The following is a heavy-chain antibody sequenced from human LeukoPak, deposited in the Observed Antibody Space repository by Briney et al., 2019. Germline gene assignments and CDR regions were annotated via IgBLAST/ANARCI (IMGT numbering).Heavy chain of an antibody. Sequence: GRSLRLSCAASGFTFDDYAMHWVRQAPGKGLEWASGISWNSGSIGYADSVKGRFTISRDNAKNSLYLQMNSLRAEDTALYYCAKDIGSLDYYYMDVWGKGITVTVSS. CDR1: GFTFDDYA. CDR2: ISWNSGSI. V-gene: IGHV3-9*01. J-gene: IGHJ6*03. CDR3: AKDIGSLDYYYMDV. D-gene: IGHD2-15*01.